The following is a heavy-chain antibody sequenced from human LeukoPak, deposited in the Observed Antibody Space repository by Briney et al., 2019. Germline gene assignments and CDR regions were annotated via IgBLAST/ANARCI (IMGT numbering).Heavy chain of an antibody. J-gene: IGHJ4*02. CDR1: GGSISSSSYY. CDR2: IYYSGST. CDR3: ARVPSSSPEYYFDY. Sequence: SETLSLTCTISGGSISSSSYYWGWIRQPPGKGPEWIGSIYYSGSTYYNPSLKSRVTISVDTSKNQFSLKLSSVTAADTAVYYCARVPSSSPEYYFDYWGQGTLVTVSS. D-gene: IGHD6-6*01. V-gene: IGHV4-39*07.